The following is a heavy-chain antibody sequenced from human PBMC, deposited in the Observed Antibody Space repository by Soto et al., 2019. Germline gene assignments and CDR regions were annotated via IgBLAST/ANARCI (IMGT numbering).Heavy chain of an antibody. CDR2: IIPIFGTA. Sequence: SVKVSCKASGGTFSSYAISWVRQAPGQGLEWMGGIIPIFGTANYAQKFQGRVTITADESTSTAYMELSSLRSEDTAVYYCARDYGGKSDHFDDWGQGTRVTVSS. V-gene: IGHV1-69*13. CDR3: ARDYGGKSDHFDD. D-gene: IGHD2-15*01. CDR1: GGTFSSYA. J-gene: IGHJ4*02.